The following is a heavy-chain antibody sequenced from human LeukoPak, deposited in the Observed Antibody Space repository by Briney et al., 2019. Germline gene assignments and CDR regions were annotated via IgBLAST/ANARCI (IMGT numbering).Heavy chain of an antibody. CDR1: GYTFTGYY. J-gene: IGHJ4*02. CDR3: ARGDILTGYYNVGVPGGY. D-gene: IGHD3-9*01. CDR2: INPNSGGT. Sequence: ASVKVSCKASGYTFTGYYMHWVRQAPGQGLEWMGWINPNSGGTNYAQKFQGRVTMTRDTSISTAYMELSRLRSDDTAVYYCARGDILTGYYNVGVPGGYWGQGTLVTVSS. V-gene: IGHV1-2*02.